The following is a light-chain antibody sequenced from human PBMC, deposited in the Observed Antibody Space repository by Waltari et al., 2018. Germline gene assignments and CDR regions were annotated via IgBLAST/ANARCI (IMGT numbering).Light chain of an antibody. Sequence: DIQMTQYPSSLSASVGDRVTITCRASQSISSYLNWYQQKPGKAPKPLIYAASSLQSGVPSRFSGSGSGTDFTLTISSLQPEDFATYYCQQSYSTLLTFGQGTKLEIK. V-gene: IGKV1-39*01. CDR1: QSISSY. CDR3: QQSYSTLLT. CDR2: AAS. J-gene: IGKJ2*01.